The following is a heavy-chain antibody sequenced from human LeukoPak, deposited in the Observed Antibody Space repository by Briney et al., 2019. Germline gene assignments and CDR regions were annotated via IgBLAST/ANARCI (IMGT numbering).Heavy chain of an antibody. Sequence: SETLSLTCTVSDVSISSYYWSWIRQPPGKGLEWIGYIYYSGSTNYSPSLKSRVTISVDTSKNQFSLKLSSVTAADTAVYYCASGAQDAVAGLDAFDIWGQGTMVTVSS. J-gene: IGHJ3*02. CDR2: IYYSGST. D-gene: IGHD6-19*01. CDR1: DVSISSYY. CDR3: ASGAQDAVAGLDAFDI. V-gene: IGHV4-59*01.